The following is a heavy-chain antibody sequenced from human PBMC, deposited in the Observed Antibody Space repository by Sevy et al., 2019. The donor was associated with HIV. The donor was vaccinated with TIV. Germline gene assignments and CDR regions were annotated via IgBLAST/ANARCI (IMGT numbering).Heavy chain of an antibody. CDR1: GGSVSSGSYY. CDR2: IYYSGST. D-gene: IGHD4-17*01. Sequence: SETLSLTCTVSGGSVSSGSYYWSWIRQPPGKGLEWIGYIYYSGSTNYNPSLKSRVTISVDTSKNQFSLKLSSVTAADTAVYYCARDIGGDYDHYYYYGMDVWGQGTTLTVSS. J-gene: IGHJ6*02. CDR3: ARDIGGDYDHYYYYGMDV. V-gene: IGHV4-61*01.